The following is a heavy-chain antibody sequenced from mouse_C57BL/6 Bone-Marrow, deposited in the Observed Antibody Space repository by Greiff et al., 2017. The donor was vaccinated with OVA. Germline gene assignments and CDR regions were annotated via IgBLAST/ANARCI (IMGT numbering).Heavy chain of an antibody. D-gene: IGHD4-1*01. CDR3: AREYTGKVDY. CDR1: GYAFSSSW. J-gene: IGHJ2*01. V-gene: IGHV1-82*01. Sequence: QVQLQQSGPELVKPGASVKISCKASGYAFSSSWMNWVQQRPGKGLEWIGRIYPGDGDTNYNGKFKGKATLTADKSSSTAYMQLSSLPSEDSAVYFCAREYTGKVDYWGQGTTLTVSS. CDR2: IYPGDGDT.